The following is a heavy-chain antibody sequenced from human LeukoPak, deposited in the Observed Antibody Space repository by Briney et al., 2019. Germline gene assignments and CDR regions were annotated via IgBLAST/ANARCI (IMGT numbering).Heavy chain of an antibody. D-gene: IGHD6-19*01. V-gene: IGHV3-11*01. J-gene: IGHJ4*02. CDR3: ARAYLGWYFDY. CDR2: MSSSVTTI. Sequence: GGSLRLSCAASGFTLSDYFMSWIRQAPGKGLEWVSYMSSSVTTIYYGDSVKGRFTISRDNAKNSLYLQMNSLRAEDTAVYYCARAYLGWYFDYWGQGTLVTVSS. CDR1: GFTLSDYF.